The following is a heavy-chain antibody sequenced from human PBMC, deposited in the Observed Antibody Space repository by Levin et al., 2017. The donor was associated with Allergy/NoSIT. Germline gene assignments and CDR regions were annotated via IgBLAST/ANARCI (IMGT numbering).Heavy chain of an antibody. V-gene: IGHV4-39*01. Sequence: SETLSLICTVSGGSISSDNYYWGWIRQPPGKGLEWIGSISYTGGTYYNPSLKSRLTISVDTSKNQFSLKLSSVTATDTAVYYCARPGYSDYAGAFDIWGQGTMVTVSS. J-gene: IGHJ3*02. CDR2: ISYTGGT. CDR3: ARPGYSDYAGAFDI. D-gene: IGHD5-12*01. CDR1: GGSISSDNYY.